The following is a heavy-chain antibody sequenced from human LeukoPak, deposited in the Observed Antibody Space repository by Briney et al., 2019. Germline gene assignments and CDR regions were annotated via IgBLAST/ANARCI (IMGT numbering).Heavy chain of an antibody. J-gene: IGHJ4*02. V-gene: IGHV3-23*01. D-gene: IGHD3-10*01. CDR1: GFTFSSYA. CDR2: ITVNGGST. Sequence: PGGSLRLSCAASGFTFSSYAMSWVRQAPGKGLEWVSSITVNGGSTYYADSVKGRFTISRDNSKNTLFLQLNSLRADDTAVYYCAKSRVITMVRGASDYWGPGTLVTVSS. CDR3: AKSRVITMVRGASDY.